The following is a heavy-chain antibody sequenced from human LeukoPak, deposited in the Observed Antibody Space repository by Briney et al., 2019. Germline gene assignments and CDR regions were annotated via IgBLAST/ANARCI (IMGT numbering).Heavy chain of an antibody. Sequence: SETLSLTCAVYGGSFSGYYWSWIRQPPGKGLEWIGEINHSGSTNYNPSLKSRVTISVDISKNQFSLKLRSVTAADTAVYYCASWDYANSAYYHNYWGQGTLVTVSS. CDR3: ASWDYANSAYYHNY. CDR2: INHSGST. J-gene: IGHJ4*02. V-gene: IGHV4-34*01. D-gene: IGHD3-22*01. CDR1: GGSFSGYY.